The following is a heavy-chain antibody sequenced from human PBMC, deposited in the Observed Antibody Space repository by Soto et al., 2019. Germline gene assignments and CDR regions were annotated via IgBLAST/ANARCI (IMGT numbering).Heavy chain of an antibody. Sequence: GGSLRLSCAASGFAVNSNYMSWVRQAPGKGLEWVSVIYGGGTTYYSDSVKGRFTISRDNSKNTLYLQMNILRVEDTAVYFCATAGNYRFDNWGLGTLVTVSS. V-gene: IGHV3-53*01. CDR2: IYGGGTT. D-gene: IGHD1-1*01. CDR1: GFAVNSNY. J-gene: IGHJ4*02. CDR3: ATAGNYRFDN.